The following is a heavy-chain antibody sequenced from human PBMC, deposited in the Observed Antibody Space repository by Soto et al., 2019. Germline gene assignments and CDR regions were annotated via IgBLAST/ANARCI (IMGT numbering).Heavy chain of an antibody. D-gene: IGHD5-12*01. CDR3: ARGIGYYFDS. CDR1: GGSISSSSFF. J-gene: IGHJ4*02. V-gene: IGHV4-39*01. Sequence: SETLSLTCTVSGGSISSSSFFWGWIRQPPGKGLEWIGNVHYRGSTYYNASLTSRVTISVDTSKNQFSLKLSSVTAADSAVYSCARGIGYYFDSWGQGTLVTV. CDR2: VHYRGST.